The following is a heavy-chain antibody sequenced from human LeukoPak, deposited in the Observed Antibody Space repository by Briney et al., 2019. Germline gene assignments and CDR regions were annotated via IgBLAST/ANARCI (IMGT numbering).Heavy chain of an antibody. Sequence: SQTLSLTCTVSGGSISSGGYYWSWIRHHPGKGLEWIGYIYYSGSTYYNPSLKSRVTISVDTSKNQFSLKLSSVTAADTAVYYCARVGWFGSRWAMRDWFDPWGQGTLVTVSS. CDR2: IYYSGST. CDR1: GGSISSGGYY. CDR3: ARVGWFGSRWAMRDWFDP. J-gene: IGHJ5*02. D-gene: IGHD3-10*01. V-gene: IGHV4-31*03.